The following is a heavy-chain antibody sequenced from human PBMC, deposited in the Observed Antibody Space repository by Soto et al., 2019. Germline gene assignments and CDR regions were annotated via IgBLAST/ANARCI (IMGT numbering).Heavy chain of an antibody. J-gene: IGHJ6*02. CDR3: ARSLDV. CDR1: GFSISSFW. CDR2: INSDASST. V-gene: IGHV3-74*01. Sequence: LRLSCAASGFSISSFWMYWVRQPPGKGLMWVSRINSDASSTSYADSVKGRFTISRDNAKNTLYLQMNSLRAEDTAMYYCARSLDVWGQGTTVTVSS.